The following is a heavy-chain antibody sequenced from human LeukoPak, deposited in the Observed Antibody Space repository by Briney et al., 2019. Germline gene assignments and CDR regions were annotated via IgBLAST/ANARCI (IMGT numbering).Heavy chain of an antibody. V-gene: IGHV1-2*02. CDR3: ARAPEAVAATVFDY. CDR1: GYTFTGYY. D-gene: IGHD6-19*01. J-gene: IGHJ4*02. Sequence: ASVKVSCKASGYTFTGYYMHWVRQAPGQGLEWMGWINPNSGGTNYAQKFQGRVTMTTDTSTSTAYMELRSLRSDDTAVYYCARAPEAVAATVFDYWGQGTLVTVSS. CDR2: INPNSGGT.